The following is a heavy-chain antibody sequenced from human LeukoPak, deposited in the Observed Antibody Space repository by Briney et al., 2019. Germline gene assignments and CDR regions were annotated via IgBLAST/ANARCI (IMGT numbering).Heavy chain of an antibody. CDR3: TSRDRYNWFWFDY. J-gene: IGHJ4*02. D-gene: IGHD5-24*01. CDR1: GFTFGDYA. CDR2: IRSKTYGGTT. V-gene: IGHV3-49*04. Sequence: GGSLRLSCTAAGFTFGDYAMSWGGQAAGGGLEWGGFIRSKTYGGTTEYAASVKGKFTTSRDDSKSIPYLQMNSLKPEDTAVYYCTSRDRYNWFWFDYWGQGTLVPASS.